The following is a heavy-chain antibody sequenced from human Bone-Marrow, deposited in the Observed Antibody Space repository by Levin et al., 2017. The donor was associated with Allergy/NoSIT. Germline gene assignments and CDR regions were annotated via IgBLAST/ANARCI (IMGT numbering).Heavy chain of an antibody. CDR1: GFIFSSYA. CDR2: ISGSGGTT. Sequence: GGSLRLSCVTSGFIFSSYAMSWVRQAPGKGLEWVSVISGSGGTTYYADSVKGRFTISRDTSKNTLYLQMNSLRAEDTAVYYCAKERLPYCSGSSCYMTDYWGQGTLVTVSS. J-gene: IGHJ4*02. D-gene: IGHD2-2*02. CDR3: AKERLPYCSGSSCYMTDY. V-gene: IGHV3-23*01.